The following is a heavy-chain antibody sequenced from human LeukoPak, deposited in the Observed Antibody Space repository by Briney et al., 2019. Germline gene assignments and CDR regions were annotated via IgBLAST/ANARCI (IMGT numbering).Heavy chain of an antibody. V-gene: IGHV3-33*06. J-gene: IGHJ6*03. CDR2: IWYDGSNK. D-gene: IGHD3-10*01. Sequence: GRSLRLSCAASGFTFSSYGMHWVRQAPGKGLEWVAVIWYDGSNKYYADSVKGRFTISSDNSKNTLYLQMNSLRAEDTAVYYCAKGGEGNYYYYYMDVWGKGTTVTVSS. CDR3: AKGGEGNYYYYYMDV. CDR1: GFTFSSYG.